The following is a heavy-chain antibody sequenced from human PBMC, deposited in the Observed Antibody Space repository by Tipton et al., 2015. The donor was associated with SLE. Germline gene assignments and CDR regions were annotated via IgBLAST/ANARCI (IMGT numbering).Heavy chain of an antibody. V-gene: IGHV4-34*01. CDR1: GGSFSGYY. CDR3: ASFPATYTSSSGNWFDP. J-gene: IGHJ5*02. CDR2: IKHSGST. D-gene: IGHD6-6*01. Sequence: TLSLTCAVYGGSFSGYYWSWIRQPPGKGLEWIGEIKHSGSTNYNPSLRSRVTISADTSKNQFSLRLSSVTAADTAVYYCASFPATYTSSSGNWFDPWGQGTLVIVSS.